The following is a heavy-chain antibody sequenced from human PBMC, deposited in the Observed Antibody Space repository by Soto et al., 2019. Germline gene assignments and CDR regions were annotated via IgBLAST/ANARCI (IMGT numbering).Heavy chain of an antibody. J-gene: IGHJ5*02. Sequence: SETLSLTCAVYGGSFSGYYWSWIRQPPGKGLEWIGEINHSGSTNYNPSLKSRVTISVDTSKNQFSLKLSSVTAADTAVYYCARAWAGFYRLWFGRGWFDPWGQGTPVTVS. CDR2: INHSGST. CDR1: GGSFSGYY. CDR3: ARAWAGFYRLWFGRGWFDP. V-gene: IGHV4-34*01. D-gene: IGHD3-10*01.